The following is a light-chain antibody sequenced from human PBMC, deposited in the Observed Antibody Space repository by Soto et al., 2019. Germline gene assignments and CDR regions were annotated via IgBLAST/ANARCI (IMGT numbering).Light chain of an antibody. CDR1: QSVSTN. CDR2: GAS. CDR3: QQYNNRLT. J-gene: IGKJ4*01. V-gene: IGKV3-15*01. Sequence: IGMTQSPATLSVSPGQRATLSCRASQSVSTNLAWYQHKPGQAPRLLIYGASTRATGIPARFSGSGSGTEFTLTISSLQSEDFAVYYCQQYNNRLTFGGGTKVEIK.